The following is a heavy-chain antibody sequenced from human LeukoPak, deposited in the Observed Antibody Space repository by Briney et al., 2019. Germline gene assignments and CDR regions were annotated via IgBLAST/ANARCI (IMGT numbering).Heavy chain of an antibody. CDR3: ARGAPTMGREAEDWFDL. J-gene: IGHJ5*02. CDR1: GYTFTSYD. CDR2: MNPNSGNT. V-gene: IGHV1-8*01. Sequence: ASVKVSCKASGYTFTSYDINWVRQATGQGLEWMGWMNPNSGNTGYAQKFQGRVTMTRNTSIGTAYMELSSLRSEDTAVYCCARGAPTMGREAEDWFDLWGQGTLVTVSS. D-gene: IGHD3-10*01.